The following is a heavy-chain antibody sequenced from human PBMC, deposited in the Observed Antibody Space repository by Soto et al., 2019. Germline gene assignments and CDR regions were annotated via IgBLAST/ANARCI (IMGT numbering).Heavy chain of an antibody. D-gene: IGHD6-19*01. J-gene: IGHJ3*02. CDR3: ARDKGAVAGKYDAFDI. CDR2: ISDSGGSK. Sequence: GGSLRLSCAASGFTFSSYAMSWVRQAPGKGLEWVSAISDSGGSKYYADSVKGRFTISRDNSKNTLYLQMNSLRAEDTAVYYCARDKGAVAGKYDAFDIWGQGTMVTVSS. V-gene: IGHV3-23*01. CDR1: GFTFSSYA.